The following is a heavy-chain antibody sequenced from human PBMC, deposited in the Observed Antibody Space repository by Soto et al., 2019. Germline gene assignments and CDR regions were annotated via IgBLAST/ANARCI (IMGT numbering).Heavy chain of an antibody. CDR3: VRTSLVVAAATREDY. CDR2: INSDGSST. J-gene: IGHJ4*02. CDR1: GFTFSSYW. Sequence: EVQLVESGGGLVQPGGSLRLSCAASGFTFSSYWMHWVRQAPGKGLVWVSRINSDGSSTSYADSVKRRFTISRHNAKNTLYLQMNSLRAEDTAVYYCVRTSLVVAAATREDYWGQGTLVTVSS. V-gene: IGHV3-74*01. D-gene: IGHD2-15*01.